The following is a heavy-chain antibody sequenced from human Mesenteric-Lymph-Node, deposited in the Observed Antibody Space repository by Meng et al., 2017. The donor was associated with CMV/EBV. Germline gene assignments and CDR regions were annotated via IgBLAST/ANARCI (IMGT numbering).Heavy chain of an antibody. CDR3: AKAPLREVAATIYYFDH. V-gene: IGHV3-30*02. Sequence: GESLKISCAASGFIFSYHGMHWVRQAPGKGLECVAFIRYDGSDKYYADSVKGRFTISRDNSKDTVYLQMNSLRVEDTAVYYCAKAPLREVAATIYYFDHWGQGTLVTVSS. CDR2: IRYDGSDK. J-gene: IGHJ4*02. CDR1: GFIFSYHG. D-gene: IGHD1-26*01.